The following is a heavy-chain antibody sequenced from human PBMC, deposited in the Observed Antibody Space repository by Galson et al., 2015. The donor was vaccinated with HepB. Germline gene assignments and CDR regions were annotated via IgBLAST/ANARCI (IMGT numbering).Heavy chain of an antibody. CDR3: AREVPAAISVYYFDY. V-gene: IGHV3-74*01. D-gene: IGHD2-2*02. J-gene: IGHJ4*02. Sequence: SLRLSCAASGFTFSSSWLHWVRQVPGKGLVWVSRINSDGNIISYADSAKGRFTISRDNAKNTLYLQMNSLRAEDTAVYYCAREVPAAISVYYFDYWGQGTLVTVSS. CDR1: GFTFSSSW. CDR2: INSDGNII.